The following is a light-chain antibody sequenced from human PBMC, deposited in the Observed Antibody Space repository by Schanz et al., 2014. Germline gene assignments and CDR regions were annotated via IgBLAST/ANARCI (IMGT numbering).Light chain of an antibody. CDR1: SSDVGGYDF. J-gene: IGLJ3*02. CDR2: DVS. V-gene: IGLV2-14*03. CDR3: SSYAGSKAV. Sequence: QSVLTQPASVSGSPGQSITISCTGTSSDVGGYDFVSWYQQHPDKAPKLMIYDVSNRPSGVSNRFSASKSGNTASLTVSGLQAEDEAEYYCSSYAGSKAVFGGGTKLNVL.